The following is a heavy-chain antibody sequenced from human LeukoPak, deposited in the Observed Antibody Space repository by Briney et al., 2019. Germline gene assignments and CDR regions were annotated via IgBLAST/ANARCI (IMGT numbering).Heavy chain of an antibody. CDR2: INDRGST. D-gene: IGHD1-20*01. CDR1: DKSLKGYY. Sequence: SETLSLTCAVYDKSLKGYYWSWIRQPPGKGLEWIGQINDRGSTNYNPSLKSRVTISLDTPKKQFSLRLSSVTAADTAVSYCARGRVTDNWNGGHWFDPWGRGTLVIVSS. CDR3: ARGRVTDNWNGGHWFDP. V-gene: IGHV4-34*01. J-gene: IGHJ5*02.